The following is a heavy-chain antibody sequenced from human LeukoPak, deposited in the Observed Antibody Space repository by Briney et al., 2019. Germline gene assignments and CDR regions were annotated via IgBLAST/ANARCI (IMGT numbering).Heavy chain of an antibody. D-gene: IGHD5-12*01. Sequence: GASVKASCKASGYTFTSYAMHWVRQAPGQRLEWMGWINAGNGNTKYSQKFQGRVTITRDTSASTAYMELSSLRSEDTAVYYCAGGYSGEGDFDYWGQGTLVTVSS. CDR1: GYTFTSYA. V-gene: IGHV1-3*01. CDR2: INAGNGNT. J-gene: IGHJ4*02. CDR3: AGGYSGEGDFDY.